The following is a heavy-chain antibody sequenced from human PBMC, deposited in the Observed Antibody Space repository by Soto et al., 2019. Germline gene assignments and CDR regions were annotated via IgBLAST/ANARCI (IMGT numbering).Heavy chain of an antibody. V-gene: IGHV3-11*01. CDR2: ISSSGSTI. CDR3: ARDCSGGSCYQLADSGFDY. J-gene: IGHJ4*02. CDR1: GFTFSDYY. Sequence: GGSLRLSCAASGFTFSDYYMSWIRQAPGKGLEWVSYISSSGSTIYYADSVKGRFTISRDNAKNSLYLQMNSLRAEDTAVYYCARDCSGGSCYQLADSGFDYWGQGTLVTVSS. D-gene: IGHD2-15*01.